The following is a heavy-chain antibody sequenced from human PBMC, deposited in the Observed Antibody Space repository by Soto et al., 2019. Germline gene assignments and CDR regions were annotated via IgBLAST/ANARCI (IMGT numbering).Heavy chain of an antibody. CDR3: ARDPSSGWYKNAFDI. D-gene: IGHD6-19*01. J-gene: IGHJ3*02. CDR1: GFTFSSYA. Sequence: QVQLVESGGGVVQPGRSLRLSCAASGFTFSSYAMHWVRQAPGKGLEWVAVISYDGSNKYYADSVKGRFTISRDNSKNTLYLQMNSLRAEDTAVYYGARDPSSGWYKNAFDIWGQGTMVTVSS. CDR2: ISYDGSNK. V-gene: IGHV3-30-3*01.